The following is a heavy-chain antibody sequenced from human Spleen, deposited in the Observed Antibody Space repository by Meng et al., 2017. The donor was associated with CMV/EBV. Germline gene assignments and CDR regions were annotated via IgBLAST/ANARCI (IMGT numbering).Heavy chain of an antibody. Sequence: GSLRLSCAVSGGSISSSNWWSWVRQPPGKGLEWIGEIYHSGSTNYNPSLKSRVTISVDKSKNQFSLKLSSVTAADTAVYYCAYDSSGYKYYFDYWGQGTLVTVSS. CDR3: AYDSSGYKYYFDY. D-gene: IGHD3-22*01. J-gene: IGHJ4*02. V-gene: IGHV4-4*02. CDR1: GGSISSSNW. CDR2: IYHSGST.